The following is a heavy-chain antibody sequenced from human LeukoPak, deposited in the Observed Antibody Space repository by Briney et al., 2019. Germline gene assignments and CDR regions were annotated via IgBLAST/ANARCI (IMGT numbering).Heavy chain of an antibody. CDR2: ISSNGGST. CDR1: GFTFNNYA. D-gene: IGHD2-15*01. J-gene: IGHJ4*02. CDR3: ARRYCSGATCYYDC. Sequence: PGGSLRLSCAASGFTFNNYAMHWVRQAPGKGLEYVSSISSNGGSTYYGNSVKGRFTISRDNSKNTLYLRMGSLRGEDMAVYYCARRYCSGATCYYDCWGQGTLVAVSS. V-gene: IGHV3-64*01.